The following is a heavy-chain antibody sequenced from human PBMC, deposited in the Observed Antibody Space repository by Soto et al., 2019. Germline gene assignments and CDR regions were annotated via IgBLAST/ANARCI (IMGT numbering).Heavy chain of an antibody. Sequence: PSETLSLTCTVSGGSISSYDWSWIRQPPGKGLEWIGYIYYNGGSTNYNPSLKSRVTISVDTSKNQFSLKLSSVTAADTAVYYCARRYGDYFDYWGQGTLVTVSS. D-gene: IGHD4-17*01. V-gene: IGHV4-59*08. J-gene: IGHJ4*02. CDR2: IYYNGGST. CDR1: GGSISSYD. CDR3: ARRYGDYFDY.